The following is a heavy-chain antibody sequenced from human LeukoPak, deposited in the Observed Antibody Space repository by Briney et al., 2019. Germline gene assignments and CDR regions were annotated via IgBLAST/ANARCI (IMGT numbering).Heavy chain of an antibody. CDR2: INVYGGHA. V-gene: IGHV1-18*04. CDR3: ARPRRRYYYYGMDV. J-gene: IGHJ6*02. Sequence: ASVKVSCTAAGYTFTTYYIHWVRQAPGQGLEWMGWINVYGGHAKYAQKFRGRVSLTTDTSTSTAYMELRSLTSDDTAVYFCARPRRRYYYYGMDVWGQGTAVSVSS. CDR1: GYTFTTYY.